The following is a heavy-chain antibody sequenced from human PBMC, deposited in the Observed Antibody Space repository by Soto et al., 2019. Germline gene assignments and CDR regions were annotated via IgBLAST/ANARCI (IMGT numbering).Heavy chain of an antibody. CDR3: ASRRDILTGYYTN. V-gene: IGHV4-59*01. D-gene: IGHD3-9*01. J-gene: IGHJ4*02. CDR2: IYYSGRT. CDR1: GGSISSYY. Sequence: SETLSLTCTVSGGSISSYYWSWIRQPPGKGLEWIGYIYYSGRTNYNPSLKSRVTISVDTSKNQFSLKLSSVTAADTAVYYCASRRDILTGYYTNWGQGTLVTVSS.